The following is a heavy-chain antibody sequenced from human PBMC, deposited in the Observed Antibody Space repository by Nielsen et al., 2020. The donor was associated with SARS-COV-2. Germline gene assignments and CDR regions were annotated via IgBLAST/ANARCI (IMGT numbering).Heavy chain of an antibody. J-gene: IGHJ6*03. Sequence: GESLKISCSASGFSLRRDGMSWVRQAPGKGLEWVADIKPDGLEKNYVDSVKGRFTISRDNGRNSVYLEVNSLRVEDTAVYYCARVDGVVIFHCYMGVWGEGTSVTVSS. V-gene: IGHV3-7*03. CDR2: IKPDGLEK. D-gene: IGHD3-16*02. CDR3: ARVDGVVIFHCYMGV. CDR1: GFSLRRDG.